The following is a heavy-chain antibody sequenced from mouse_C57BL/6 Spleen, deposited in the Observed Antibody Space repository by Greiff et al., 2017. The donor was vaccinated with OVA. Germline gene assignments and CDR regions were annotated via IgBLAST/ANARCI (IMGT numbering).Heavy chain of an antibody. V-gene: IGHV2-2*01. J-gene: IGHJ1*03. D-gene: IGHD2-4*01. CDR2: IWSGGST. CDR1: GFSLTSYG. Sequence: QVQLKQSGPGLVQPSQSLSITCTVSGFSLTSYGVHWVRQSPGKGLEWLGVIWSGGSTDYNAAFISRLSISKDNSKSQVFFKMNSLQAEDTAIYYCARRGDDYDVGWYCDVWGTGTTVTVSS. CDR3: ARRGDDYDVGWYCDV.